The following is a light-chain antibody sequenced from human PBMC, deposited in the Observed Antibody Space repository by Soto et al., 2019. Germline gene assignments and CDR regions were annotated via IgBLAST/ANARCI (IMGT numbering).Light chain of an antibody. CDR3: QQYDSSSPT. CDR1: QNNSCW. Sequence: DIQMTQSPSTLSASVGDGVTITCRASQNNSCWLAWYQQRPGKAPKFLIYDASSLETGVPSRFSGSGSGTEFTLTIRSLQPDDFATYYCQQYDSSSPTFGQGTKLEIK. CDR2: DAS. V-gene: IGKV1-5*01. J-gene: IGKJ2*01.